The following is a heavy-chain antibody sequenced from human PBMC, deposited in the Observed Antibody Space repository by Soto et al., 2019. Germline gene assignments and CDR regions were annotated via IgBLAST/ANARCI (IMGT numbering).Heavy chain of an antibody. D-gene: IGHD3-22*01. J-gene: IGHJ4*02. CDR2: SRDKPNGYST. CDR1: GFTLIDHY. CDR3: VRATYFSDSSGYSRCFVY. Sequence: WGSLRLSCAASGFTLIDHYIDFFRHSPFKWLEWVVRSRDKPNGYSTQYAASLKGRFTTSRDDSKNSLYLQMNSLKAEDTAVYYCVRATYFSDSSGYSRCFVYWGQGTLVTVSS. V-gene: IGHV3-72*01.